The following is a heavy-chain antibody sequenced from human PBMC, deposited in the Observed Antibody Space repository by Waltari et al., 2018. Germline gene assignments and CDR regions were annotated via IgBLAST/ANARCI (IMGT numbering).Heavy chain of an antibody. CDR2: IKHSGNT. V-gene: IGHV4-34*02. CDR1: VWPFGGRY. J-gene: IGHJ2*01. CDR3: VRGRAWSGEYFDI. Sequence: QVQLQQWGPGLLKPPEPLSLTCGVPVWPFGGRYWTWIRQSPDKGLECIGEIKHSGNTNSNPSLKGRVTVSVDPSKSQFSLKLRALTVADTAVYYCVRGRAWSGEYFDIWGRGTLVTVSS. D-gene: IGHD3-3*01.